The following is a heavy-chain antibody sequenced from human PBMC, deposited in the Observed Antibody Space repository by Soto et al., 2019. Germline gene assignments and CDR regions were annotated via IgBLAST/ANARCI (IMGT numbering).Heavy chain of an antibody. J-gene: IGHJ4*02. Sequence: EVQLVESGGGLVQPGGSLRLSCAASGFTFTTYGIHWVRQAPGKGLGFVSAITSGSNTYYADSVKGRFTISRDNSKNTVYLQMGRLSVEDTGVYYCARARRDCSSSTCYLYYFDYWGQGTLVTVSS. V-gene: IGHV3-64*07. CDR2: ITSGSNT. D-gene: IGHD2-2*01. CDR1: GFTFTTYG. CDR3: ARARRDCSSSTCYLYYFDY.